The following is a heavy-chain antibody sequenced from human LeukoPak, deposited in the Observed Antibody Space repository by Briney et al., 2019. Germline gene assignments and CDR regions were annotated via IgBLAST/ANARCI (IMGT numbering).Heavy chain of an antibody. J-gene: IGHJ4*02. CDR3: ASLPPIAAAGYFDY. CDR1: GGSISSSSYY. CDR2: IYYSGST. Sequence: SETLSLTCTVSGGSISSSSYYWGWIRQPPGKGLEWIGSIYYSGSTYYNPSLKSRVTISVDTSKNQFSLKLSSVTAADTAVYYCASLPPIAAAGYFDYWGQGTLVTVSS. V-gene: IGHV4-39*01. D-gene: IGHD6-13*01.